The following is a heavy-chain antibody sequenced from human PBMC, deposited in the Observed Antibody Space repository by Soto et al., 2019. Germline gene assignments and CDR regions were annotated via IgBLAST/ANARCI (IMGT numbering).Heavy chain of an antibody. V-gene: IGHV4-59*01. CDR2: IYYSGST. Sequence: QVQLQESGPGLVKPSETLSLTCTVYGGSISSYYWIWIRQPPGKGLEWIGYIYYSGSTNYNPSLKSRVTISVDTSKNQFSLKLSSVTAADTAVYYCARERRSYYYYGMDVWGQGTTVTVSS. J-gene: IGHJ6*02. CDR1: GGSISSYY. CDR3: ARERRSYYYYGMDV.